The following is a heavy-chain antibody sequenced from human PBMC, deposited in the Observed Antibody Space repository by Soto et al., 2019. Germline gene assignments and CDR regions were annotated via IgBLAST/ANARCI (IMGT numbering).Heavy chain of an antibody. J-gene: IGHJ4*01. CDR2: ISTYNGST. Sequence: ASVKVSCKASGYSFTTSGITWVRQAPGQGVEWMGWISTYNGSTNYAQKLQDRVTLTTDTSTSTAYMELRSLRSDDTAIYYCARRLYGDYDYWGHGTLVTVS. CDR1: GYSFTTSG. V-gene: IGHV1-18*01. D-gene: IGHD4-17*01. CDR3: ARRLYGDYDY.